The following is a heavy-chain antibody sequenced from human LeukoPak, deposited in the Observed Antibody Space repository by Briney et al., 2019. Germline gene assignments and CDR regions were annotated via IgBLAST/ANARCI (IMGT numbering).Heavy chain of an antibody. CDR3: ARVWRGDYEYYFVY. V-gene: IGHV4-4*07. D-gene: IGHD4-17*01. CDR1: GGSISSYY. CDR2: IYTNGST. Sequence: PSETLSLTCTVSGGSISSYYWSWIRQPAGKGLEWVGRIYTNGSTNYNPSLKSRVTMSVDTSKNQFSLKLSSVTAADTAVYYCARVWRGDYEYYFVYWGQGTLVTVSS. J-gene: IGHJ4*02.